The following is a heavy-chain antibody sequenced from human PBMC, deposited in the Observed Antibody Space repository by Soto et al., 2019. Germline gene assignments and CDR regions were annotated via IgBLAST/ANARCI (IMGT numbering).Heavy chain of an antibody. J-gene: IGHJ3*01. CDR3: AEGRSGQVYSKYSKGV. D-gene: IGHD3-3*01. V-gene: IGHV1-58*02. CDR2: IVVGSGNT. CDR1: GFTFTSSA. Sequence: SVKVSCKASGFTFTSSAMQWVLQARGQRLEWIGWIVVGSGNTNYAQKFQERVTITRDMSTSTAYMELGSLRSEDTAVYYCAEGRSGQVYSKYSKGVWGKGTRVTLS.